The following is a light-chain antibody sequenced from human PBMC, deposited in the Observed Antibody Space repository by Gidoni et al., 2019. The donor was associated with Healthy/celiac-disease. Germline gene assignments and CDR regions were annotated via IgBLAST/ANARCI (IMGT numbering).Light chain of an antibody. CDR1: QSLLHSNGYNY. Sequence: DSVMTQSPLSLPVTPGEPASISCRSSQSLLHSNGYNYLDWYLQKPGQSPQLLIYLGSNRASGVPDRFSGSGSGTDFTLKISRVEAEDVGVYYCMQALQTPRTFXPXTKVDIK. CDR3: MQALQTPRT. V-gene: IGKV2-28*01. J-gene: IGKJ3*01. CDR2: LGS.